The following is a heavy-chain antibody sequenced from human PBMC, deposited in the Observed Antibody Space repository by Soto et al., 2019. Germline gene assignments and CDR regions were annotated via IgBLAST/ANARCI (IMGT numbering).Heavy chain of an antibody. V-gene: IGHV4-39*01. D-gene: IGHD2-21*01. CDR1: GGSISGRAYY. CDR3: AREQCGGEKCFSERDVYYYYVDV. J-gene: IGHJ6*03. Sequence: QLQLHESGPGPVKASETLSLTCSVSGGSISGRAYYWAWIHQPPGKGLEWIGSIYYSGTTYSNPSLKSRVIISVDTAKNQFSLNLTSVTAPDTATYYCAREQCGGEKCFSERDVYYYYVDVWGKGTTVTVSS. CDR2: IYYSGTT.